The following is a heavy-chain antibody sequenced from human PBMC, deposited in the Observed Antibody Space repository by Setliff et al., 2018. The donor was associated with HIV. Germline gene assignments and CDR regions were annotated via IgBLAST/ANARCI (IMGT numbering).Heavy chain of an antibody. J-gene: IGHJ4*02. Sequence: GGSLRLSCTASGFTFSSYAMSWVRQAPGKGLEWVSGITGSGDNTYYADNVEGRFIISRDNSQNTLYLQMNSLTAEDTAIYYCAKSLLVAGNDYWGQGTLVTVSS. V-gene: IGHV3-23*01. CDR1: GFTFSSYA. CDR2: ITGSGDNT. D-gene: IGHD2-8*02. CDR3: AKSLLVAGNDY.